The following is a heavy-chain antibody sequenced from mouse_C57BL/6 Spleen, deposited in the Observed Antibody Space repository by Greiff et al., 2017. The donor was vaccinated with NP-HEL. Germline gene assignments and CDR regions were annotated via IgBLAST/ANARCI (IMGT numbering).Heavy chain of an antibody. Sequence: EVKLMESGPGLVKPSQSLSLTCSVTGYSITSGYYWNWIRQFPGNKLEWMGYISYDGSNNYNPSLKNRISITRDTSKNQFFLKLNSVTTEDTATYYCAREGDGRFDYWGQGTTLTVSS. J-gene: IGHJ2*01. V-gene: IGHV3-6*01. CDR2: ISYDGSN. CDR1: GYSITSGYY. CDR3: AREGDGRFDY.